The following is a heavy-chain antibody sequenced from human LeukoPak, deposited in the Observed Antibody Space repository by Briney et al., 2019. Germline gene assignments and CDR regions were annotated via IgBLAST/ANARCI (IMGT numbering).Heavy chain of an antibody. CDR3: ARGTRGLRLFDY. V-gene: IGHV1-2*02. J-gene: IGHJ4*02. CDR1: VYTCTVYY. D-gene: IGHD2-15*01. CDR2: INPNSGGT. Sequence: ASVKVSFKSSVYTCTVYYMHWVRQAPGQGLEWMGWINPNSGGTNYAQKFHGRVTMTRDTSISTAYMELSRLRSDDTAVYYCARGTRGLRLFDYWGQGTLVTVSS.